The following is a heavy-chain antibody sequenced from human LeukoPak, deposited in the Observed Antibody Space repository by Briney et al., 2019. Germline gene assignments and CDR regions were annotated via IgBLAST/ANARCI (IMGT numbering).Heavy chain of an antibody. CDR1: GDSISSSSYY. CDR3: ARAGKPRELLHFFHYYGMDV. CDR2: IYYSGST. Sequence: SETLSLTCTVSGDSISSSSYYWGWIRQPPGKGLEWIGSIYYSGSTYYNPSLKSRVTISVDKSKNQFSLKLSSVTAADTAVYYCARAGKPRELLHFFHYYGMDVWGQGTTVTVSS. V-gene: IGHV4-39*07. J-gene: IGHJ6*02. D-gene: IGHD1-26*01.